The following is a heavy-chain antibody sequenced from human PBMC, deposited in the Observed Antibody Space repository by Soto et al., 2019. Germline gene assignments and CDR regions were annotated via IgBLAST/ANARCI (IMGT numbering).Heavy chain of an antibody. CDR1: GYTFTSYD. Sequence: QVQLVQSGAEVKKPGASVKVSCKASGYTFTSYDINWMRQATGQGLEWMGWMNPNSGDTGYAQKFQGRVTMTRDTSISTAYMELSSLTSEDTAVYYSVTHISGSDYWGQGTLVTVSS. CDR2: MNPNSGDT. J-gene: IGHJ4*02. D-gene: IGHD6-25*01. V-gene: IGHV1-8*01. CDR3: VTHISGSDY.